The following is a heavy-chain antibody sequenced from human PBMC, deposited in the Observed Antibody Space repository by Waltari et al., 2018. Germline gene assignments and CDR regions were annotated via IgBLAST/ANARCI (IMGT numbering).Heavy chain of an antibody. CDR3: TRGSNALDV. J-gene: IGHJ6*02. CDR1: EDTFDTYT. CDR2: IIPMLGSA. Sequence: QFQLVQSGDEVKKPGSSVRISCQPSEDTFDTYTVTWVRQAPGQGLEWVGRIIPMLGSADYAQSVQGRVMMTADESTTKVYMELSDLRYDDTAVYYCTRGSNALDVWGPGTTVVVSS. V-gene: IGHV1-69*08.